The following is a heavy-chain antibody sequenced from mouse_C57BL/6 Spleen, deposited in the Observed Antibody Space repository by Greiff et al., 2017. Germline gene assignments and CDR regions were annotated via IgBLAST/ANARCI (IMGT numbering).Heavy chain of an antibody. CDR3: TRNPGSSYGNYYAMDY. CDR2: IYPGNSDT. V-gene: IGHV1-5*01. D-gene: IGHD1-1*01. CDR1: GYTFTSYW. Sequence: EVQLQQSGTVLARPGASVKMSCKTSGYTFTSYWMHWVKQRPGQGLEWIGAIYPGNSDTSYNQKFKGKAKLTAVTSASTAYMELSSLTNEDSAVYYGTRNPGSSYGNYYAMDYWGQGTSVTVSS. J-gene: IGHJ4*01.